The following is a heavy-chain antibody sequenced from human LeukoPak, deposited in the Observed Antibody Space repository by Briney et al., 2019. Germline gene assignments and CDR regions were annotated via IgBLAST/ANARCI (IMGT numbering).Heavy chain of an antibody. CDR3: ARHERGSGSYDY. J-gene: IGHJ4*02. CDR1: GGSISSYY. CDR2: IYYSGST. D-gene: IGHD3-10*01. Sequence: SETLSLTCTVSGGSISSYYWSWIRQPPGKGLEWIGYIYYSGSTNYNPSLKSRVTLSVDTSKNQFSLKLSSVTAADTAVYYCARHERGSGSYDYWGQGTLVTVSS. V-gene: IGHV4-59*08.